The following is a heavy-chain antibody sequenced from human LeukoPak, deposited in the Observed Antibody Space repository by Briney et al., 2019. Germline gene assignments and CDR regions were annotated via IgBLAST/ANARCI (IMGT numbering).Heavy chain of an antibody. CDR2: ISGGGDNR. Sequence: PGGSLRLSCAASGFTFSSYGMHWVRQAPGKGLEWVSGISGGGDNRYYADSVKGRFTISRDNSEHTLYLQMSSLRAEDTAVYYCAKSMVYASPEYLHHWGLGTLVTVSS. V-gene: IGHV3-23*01. CDR3: AKSMVYASPEYLHH. D-gene: IGHD2-8*01. CDR1: GFTFSSYG. J-gene: IGHJ1*01.